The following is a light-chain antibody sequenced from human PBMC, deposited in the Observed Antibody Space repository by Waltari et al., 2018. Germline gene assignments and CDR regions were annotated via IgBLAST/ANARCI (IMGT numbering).Light chain of an antibody. Sequence: QSALTQPASVSGSPGQSITLSCTGTSSDVGSYNLASWYQQHPGKAPKLMIYEGSKRPSGVSNRFSGSKSGNTASLTISGLQAEDEADYYCCSYAGSHVVFGGGTKLTVL. CDR3: CSYAGSHVV. V-gene: IGLV2-23*01. CDR2: EGS. J-gene: IGLJ2*01. CDR1: SSDVGSYNL.